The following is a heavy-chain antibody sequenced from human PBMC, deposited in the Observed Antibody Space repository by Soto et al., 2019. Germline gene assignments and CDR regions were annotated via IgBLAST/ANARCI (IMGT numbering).Heavy chain of an antibody. D-gene: IGHD6-19*01. CDR1: GFTLSDYY. CDR2: IHSHSRST. J-gene: IGHJ4*02. Sequence: GGSLRLSGVGSGFTLSDYYRSWIRQATGKGLEWISNIHSHSRSTEYADSVQGRFTVSRDNAKNTLYLQLDSLKDDDTSVYYCTRDSMTAEHVYWGQGTPVTVSS. CDR3: TRDSMTAEHVY. V-gene: IGHV3-11*06.